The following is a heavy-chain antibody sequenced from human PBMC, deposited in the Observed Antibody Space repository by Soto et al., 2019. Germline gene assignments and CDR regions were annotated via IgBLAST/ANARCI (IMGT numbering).Heavy chain of an antibody. V-gene: IGHV4-34*01. CDR2: INHSGST. J-gene: IGHJ3*02. CDR3: ARGHRNYDFWSGYYRSAGAFDI. CDR1: GGSFGGYT. Sequence: QVQLQQWGAGLLKPSETLSLTCAVYGGSFGGYTWGWFRKPQGKGLEWFGEINHSGSTNYNPSLKSRVTISVDTSKNQFSLKLSSVTAADTAVYYCARGHRNYDFWSGYYRSAGAFDIWGQGTMVTVSS. D-gene: IGHD3-3*01.